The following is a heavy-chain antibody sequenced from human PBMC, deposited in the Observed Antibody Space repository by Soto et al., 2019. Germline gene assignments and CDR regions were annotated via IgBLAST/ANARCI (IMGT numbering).Heavy chain of an antibody. J-gene: IGHJ4*03. Sequence: QLQLQESGSGLLRPSQTLSLTCLVSGGSIINGNYSWTWIRQPPGKALEWIGYIYHSGSTYYNPSPKSPVTLSMDKSQDQFSLDIKSKTAPDTAVYYCAHRFVDSATGFFDRWGQGTLVTVSS. D-gene: IGHD5-12*01. CDR1: GGSIINGNYS. V-gene: IGHV4-30-2*01. CDR2: IYHSGST. CDR3: AHRFVDSATGFFDR.